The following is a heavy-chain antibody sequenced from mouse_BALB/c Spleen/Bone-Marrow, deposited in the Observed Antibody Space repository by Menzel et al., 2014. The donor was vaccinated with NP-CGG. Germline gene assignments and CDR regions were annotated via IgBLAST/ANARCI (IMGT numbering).Heavy chain of an antibody. J-gene: IGHJ4*01. V-gene: IGHV1-26*01. D-gene: IGHD2-10*02. CDR2: INPYNGGT. Sequence: SGPELVKPGASMKISCKASGYSFTGYTMNWVKQSHGKNLEWIGLINPYNGGTSYNQKFKGKATLTVDKSSSTAYMELLSLTSEDSSVYYCARRYWEHMTTLDYAMDYWGQGTSVTVPS. CDR3: ARRYWEHMTTLDYAMDY. CDR1: GYSFTGYT.